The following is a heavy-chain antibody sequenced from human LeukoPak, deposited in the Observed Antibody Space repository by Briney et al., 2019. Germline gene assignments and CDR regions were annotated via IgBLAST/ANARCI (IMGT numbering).Heavy chain of an antibody. J-gene: IGHJ4*02. D-gene: IGHD1-26*01. Sequence: SATLSLTCTVSGGSISPYYWSWIRPPPGKGLEWIGYIYYSGSTNYNPSLNSRVTISVDTSKNQFSLKLSSMTAADTAVYYCARHGGGGESYPRVFDYWGRGNLVTVSS. V-gene: IGHV4-59*08. CDR2: IYYSGST. CDR1: GGSISPYY. CDR3: ARHGGGGESYPRVFDY.